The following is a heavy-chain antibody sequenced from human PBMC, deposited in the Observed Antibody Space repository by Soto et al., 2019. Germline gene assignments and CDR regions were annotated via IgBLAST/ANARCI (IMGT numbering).Heavy chain of an antibody. Sequence: TSETLSLTCAVYGGSFSGYYWSWIRQPPGKGLEWIGEINHSGSTNYNPSLKSRVTISVDTSKNQFSLKLSSVTAADTAVYYCARVGSYGDYEYYYYYGMDVCGQGTTVTVSS. CDR2: INHSGST. D-gene: IGHD4-17*01. CDR1: GGSFSGYY. V-gene: IGHV4-34*01. J-gene: IGHJ6*02. CDR3: ARVGSYGDYEYYYYYGMDV.